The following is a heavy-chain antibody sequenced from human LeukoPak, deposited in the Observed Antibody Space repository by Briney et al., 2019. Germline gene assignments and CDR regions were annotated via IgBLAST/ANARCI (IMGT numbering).Heavy chain of an antibody. CDR1: GGSISSGDYY. Sequence: SETLSLTCTVSGGSISSGDYYWSWIRQHPGKGLEWIGYIYYSGSTYYNPSLKSRVTISVDTSKNQFSLKLSSVTAADTAVYYCARVTARGSGRSFDYWGQGTLVTVSS. V-gene: IGHV4-31*03. J-gene: IGHJ4*02. CDR3: ARVTARGSGRSFDY. D-gene: IGHD3-10*01. CDR2: IYYSGST.